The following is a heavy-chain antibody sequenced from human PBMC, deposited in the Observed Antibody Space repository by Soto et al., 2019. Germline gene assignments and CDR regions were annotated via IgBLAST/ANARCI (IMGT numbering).Heavy chain of an antibody. Sequence: QVQLVQSGAEVKQPGSSVKVSCKASGGTFSSYTISWVRQAPGQGLEWMGRIIPILGIANYAQKFQGRVTITADKSTSTAYMELSSLRSEDTAVYYCAREDCSSTSCYNAGWFDPWGQGTLVTVSS. CDR2: IIPILGIA. CDR3: AREDCSSTSCYNAGWFDP. J-gene: IGHJ5*02. V-gene: IGHV1-69*08. CDR1: GGTFSSYT. D-gene: IGHD2-2*02.